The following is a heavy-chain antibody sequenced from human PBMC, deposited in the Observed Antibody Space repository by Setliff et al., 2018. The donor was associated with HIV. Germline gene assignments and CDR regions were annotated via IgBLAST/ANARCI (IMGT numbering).Heavy chain of an antibody. CDR2: IYPGDSDT. D-gene: IGHD5-18*01. CDR3: ARLLMPRGFSYGSYYYYGMDV. CDR1: GYSFTTYW. V-gene: IGHV5-51*01. J-gene: IGHJ6*02. Sequence: GESLKISCKGSGYSFTTYWIGWVRQMPGKGLEWMGMIYPGDSDTRYSPSFQGQVTISADKSFSTAYLQWSSLKASDTAMYYCARLLMPRGFSYGSYYYYGMDVWGQGTAVTVSS.